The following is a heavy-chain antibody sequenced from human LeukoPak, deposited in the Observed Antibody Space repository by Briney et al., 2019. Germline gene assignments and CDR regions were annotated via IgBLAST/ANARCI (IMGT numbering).Heavy chain of an antibody. CDR1: GFTFSSYS. CDR3: AREGYYDFWSGYYENWFDP. D-gene: IGHD3-3*01. J-gene: IGHJ5*02. V-gene: IGHV3-30*03. CDR2: ISYDGSNK. Sequence: PGGSLRLSCAASGFTFSSYSMNWVRQAPGKGLEWVAVISYDGSNKYYADSVKGRFTISRDNSKNTLYLQMNSLRAEDTAVYYCAREGYYDFWSGYYENWFDPWGQGTLVTVSS.